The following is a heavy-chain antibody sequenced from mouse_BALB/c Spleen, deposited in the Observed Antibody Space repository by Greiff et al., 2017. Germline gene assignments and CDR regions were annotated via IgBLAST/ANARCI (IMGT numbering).Heavy chain of an antibody. CDR1: GYAFTNYL. CDR2: INPGSGGT. J-gene: IGHJ2*01. D-gene: IGHD2-3*01. Sequence: VQLQQSGAELVRPGTSVKVSCKASGYAFTNYLIEWVKQRPGQGLEWIGVINPGSGGTNYNEKFKGKATLTADKSSSTAYMQLSSLTSDDSAVYFCARGRGLLNFDYWGQGTTRTVSS. V-gene: IGHV1-54*01. CDR3: ARGRGLLNFDY.